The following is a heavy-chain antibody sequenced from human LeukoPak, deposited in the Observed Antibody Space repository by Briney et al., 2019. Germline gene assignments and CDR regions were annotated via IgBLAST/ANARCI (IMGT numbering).Heavy chain of an antibody. D-gene: IGHD1-26*01. V-gene: IGHV7-4-1*02. CDR3: ARDLSGDY. Sequence: ASVKVSCKASGGTFSDYALNWVRQAPGQGLEWMGWINTNTGNPTYAQGFTGRFVFSLDTSVSTAYLQITSLKAEDTAMYYCARDLSGDYWGQGTLVTVSS. CDR2: INTNTGNP. CDR1: GGTFSDYA. J-gene: IGHJ4*02.